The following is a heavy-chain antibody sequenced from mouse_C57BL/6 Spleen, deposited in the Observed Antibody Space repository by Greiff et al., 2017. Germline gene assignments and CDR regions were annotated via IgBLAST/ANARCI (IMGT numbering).Heavy chain of an antibody. CDR3: ARSYSNYEGGAMDY. CDR2: INPNNGGT. D-gene: IGHD2-5*01. Sequence: VQLKQSGPELVKPGASVKIPCKASGYTFTDYNMDWVKQSHGKSLEWIGDINPNNGGTIYNQKFKGKATLTVDKSSSTAYMELRSLTSEDTAVYYCARSYSNYEGGAMDYWGQGTSVTVSS. J-gene: IGHJ4*01. CDR1: GYTFTDYN. V-gene: IGHV1-18*01.